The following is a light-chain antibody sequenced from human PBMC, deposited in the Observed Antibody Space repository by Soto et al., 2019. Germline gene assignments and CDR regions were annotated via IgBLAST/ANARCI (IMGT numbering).Light chain of an antibody. CDR2: GAS. CDR1: QSVSSNY. Sequence: EIVLTQSPGTLSLSPGERATLSCRASQSVSSNYLAWYQQKPGQAPRPLIYGASSRATGIPDRFSGSGAGIVFTVSISRLEPEDFAVYYCQQYGSSPWTFGQGTKVDIK. V-gene: IGKV3-20*01. CDR3: QQYGSSPWT. J-gene: IGKJ1*01.